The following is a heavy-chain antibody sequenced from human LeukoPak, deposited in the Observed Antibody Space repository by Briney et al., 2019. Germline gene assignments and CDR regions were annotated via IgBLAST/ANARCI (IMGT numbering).Heavy chain of an antibody. D-gene: IGHD1-26*01. CDR1: GFSLRTAGMC. V-gene: IGHV2-70*12. CDR3: VHGRYGGNLAY. CDR2: IDWDHDT. Sequence: SGPALVEPTQTLTLTCTFSGFSLRTAGMCVSWIRQPPGKALEWLARIDWDHDTYYSTSLKTRLTISKDTSKNQVVLTMTDMDLVDTATYYCVHGRYGGNLAYWGQGTRVTVSS. J-gene: IGHJ4*02.